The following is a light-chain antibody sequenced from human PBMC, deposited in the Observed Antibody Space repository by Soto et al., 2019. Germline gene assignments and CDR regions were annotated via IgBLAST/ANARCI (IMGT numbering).Light chain of an antibody. V-gene: IGLV2-11*01. CDR2: DVN. CDR1: SSDVGAYDY. Sequence: QSVLTQPRSVSESPGQSVTISCTGTSSDVGAYDYVSWYQQHPGKVPKLMIYDVNKRPSGVPHRFSGSKSGKTAFLTISGLQAEDGADYYCLSFAGSYEVFGGGTQLTVL. CDR3: LSFAGSYEV. J-gene: IGLJ2*01.